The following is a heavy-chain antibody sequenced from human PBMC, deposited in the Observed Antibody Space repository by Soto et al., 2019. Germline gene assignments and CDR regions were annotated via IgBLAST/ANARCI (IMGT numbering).Heavy chain of an antibody. Sequence: SETLSLTCTVSGGSVSSSSYYWYWIRQSPGKGLEWIGYIYYNDTTNYNPSLKSRVTISVDTSKNQFSLKLTSVTAADTAVYYCATSPSGGSWKKWSDPRGQG. J-gene: IGHJ5*02. CDR1: GGSVSSSSYY. D-gene: IGHD2-15*01. V-gene: IGHV4-61*01. CDR2: IYYNDTT. CDR3: ATSPSGGSWKKWSDP.